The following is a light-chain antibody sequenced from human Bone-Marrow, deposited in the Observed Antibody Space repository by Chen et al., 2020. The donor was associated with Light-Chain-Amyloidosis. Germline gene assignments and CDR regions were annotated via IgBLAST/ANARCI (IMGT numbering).Light chain of an antibody. V-gene: IGLV3-25*03. CDR1: DLPTKY. CDR3: QSADSSGTYEVI. CDR2: RDT. J-gene: IGLJ2*01. Sequence: SYELTQPPSVSVSPGQTARITCSGDDLPTKYAYWYQQKPGQAPVLVIRRDTERPSGISERFSGSSSGTTATLTISGVQAEDEADYHCQSADSSGTYEVIVGGGTKLTVL.